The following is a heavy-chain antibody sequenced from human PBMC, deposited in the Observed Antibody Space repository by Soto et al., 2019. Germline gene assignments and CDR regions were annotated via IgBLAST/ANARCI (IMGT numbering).Heavy chain of an antibody. J-gene: IGHJ6*03. V-gene: IGHV3-9*01. D-gene: IGHD2-15*01. CDR3: AKDGVGDYYYYYMDV. CDR2: ISWNSGSI. Sequence: EVQLVESGGGLVQPGRSLRLSCAASGFIFDDYAMHWVRQAPGKGLEWVSGISWNSGSIGYADSVKGRFTISRDNAKNSLYLQMNSLRDEDTALYYCAKDGVGDYYYYYMDVWGKGTTVTVSS. CDR1: GFIFDDYA.